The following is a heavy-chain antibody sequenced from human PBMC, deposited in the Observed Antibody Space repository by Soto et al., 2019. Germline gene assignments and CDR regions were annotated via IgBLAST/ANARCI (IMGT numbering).Heavy chain of an antibody. D-gene: IGHD3-10*01. Sequence: QVQLVESGGGVVQPGRSLRLSCAASGFTFSSYGMHWVRQAPGKGLEWVAVISYDGSNKYYADSVKGRFTISRDNSKNTLYLQMNSLRAEDTAVYYCAKWVDGSGSYFPYYGMDVWGQGTTVTVSS. V-gene: IGHV3-30*18. CDR3: AKWVDGSGSYFPYYGMDV. J-gene: IGHJ6*02. CDR2: ISYDGSNK. CDR1: GFTFSSYG.